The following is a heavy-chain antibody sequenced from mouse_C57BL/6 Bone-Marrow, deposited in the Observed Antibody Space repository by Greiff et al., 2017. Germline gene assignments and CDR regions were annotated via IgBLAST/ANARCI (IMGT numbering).Heavy chain of an antibody. CDR2: IHPTSGST. J-gene: IGHJ4*01. CDR3: ARFYSNSYYYAMDY. D-gene: IGHD2-5*01. V-gene: IGHV1-64*01. CDR1: GYTFTSYW. Sequence: QVQLQQPGAELVKPGASVKLSCKASGYTFTSYWMHWVKQRPGQGLEWIGMIHPTSGSTNYNEKFKSKATLTVDKSSSTAYMQLSSLTSEDSAVYYCARFYSNSYYYAMDYWGQGTSVTVSS.